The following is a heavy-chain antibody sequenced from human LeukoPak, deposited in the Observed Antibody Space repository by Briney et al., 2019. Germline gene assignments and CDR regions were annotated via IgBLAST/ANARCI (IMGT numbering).Heavy chain of an antibody. Sequence: ASVKVSCKASGYAFTSYYMHWVRQAPGQGLEWMGIINPSGGSTSHAQKFQGRVTMTRDTSTSTVYMELSSLRSEDTAVYYCARFTWIRGPDYWGQGTLVTVSS. D-gene: IGHD5-18*01. V-gene: IGHV1-46*01. CDR2: INPSGGST. CDR3: ARFTWIRGPDY. CDR1: GYAFTSYY. J-gene: IGHJ4*02.